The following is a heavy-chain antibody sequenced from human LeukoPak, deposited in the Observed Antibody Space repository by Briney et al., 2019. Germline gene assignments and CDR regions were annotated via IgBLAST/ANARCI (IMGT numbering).Heavy chain of an antibody. CDR1: GGSISSSNW. J-gene: IGHJ4*02. Sequence: KPSGTLSLTCAVSGGSISSSNWWNWVRQPPGKGLEWIGEIYHSGSTNYNPSLKSRVTISVDKSKNQFSLKLSSVTAADTAVYYCAREAYHYGSGSSLDYWGQGTLVTVSS. V-gene: IGHV4-4*02. CDR2: IYHSGST. D-gene: IGHD3-10*01. CDR3: AREAYHYGSGSSLDY.